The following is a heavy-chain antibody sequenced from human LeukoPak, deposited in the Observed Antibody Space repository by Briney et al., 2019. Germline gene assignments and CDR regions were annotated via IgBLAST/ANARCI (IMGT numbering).Heavy chain of an antibody. D-gene: IGHD3-10*01. CDR1: GGSISGSSYF. V-gene: IGHV4-39*01. Sequence: SETLSLTRTVSGGSISGSSYFWNWLRQPPGKGLEWIGSIYFGGSTYYNPSLQSRVTLSVDTSKNQFSLKLSSVTAADTAVYYCARHPGAGGFDPWGQGTLVTVSS. CDR3: ARHPGAGGFDP. CDR2: IYFGGST. J-gene: IGHJ5*02.